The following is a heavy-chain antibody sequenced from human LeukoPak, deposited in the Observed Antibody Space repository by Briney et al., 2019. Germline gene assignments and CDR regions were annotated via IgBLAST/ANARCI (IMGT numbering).Heavy chain of an antibody. Sequence: GASVKVSCKASGGTFSSYAMSWVRQAPGKGLEWVSAISGSGGSTYYADSVKGRFTISRDNSKNTLYLQMNSLRAEDTAVYYCAKGELIAAGDYWGQGTLVTVSS. CDR3: AKGELIAAGDY. CDR1: GGTFSSYA. V-gene: IGHV3-23*01. J-gene: IGHJ4*02. CDR2: ISGSGGST. D-gene: IGHD6-25*01.